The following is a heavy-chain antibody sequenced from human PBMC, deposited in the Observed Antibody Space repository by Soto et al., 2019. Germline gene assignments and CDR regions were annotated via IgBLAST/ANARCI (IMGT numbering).Heavy chain of an antibody. CDR3: ARDRSVAVAGPGWFDP. D-gene: IGHD6-19*01. Sequence: ASVKVSCKASGGTFSSYAISWVRQAPGQGLEWMGGIIPIFGTANYAQKFQGRVTITADESTSTAYMELSSLRSEDTAVYYCARDRSVAVAGPGWFDPWGQGTLVTVSS. V-gene: IGHV1-69*13. CDR2: IIPIFGTA. CDR1: GGTFSSYA. J-gene: IGHJ5*02.